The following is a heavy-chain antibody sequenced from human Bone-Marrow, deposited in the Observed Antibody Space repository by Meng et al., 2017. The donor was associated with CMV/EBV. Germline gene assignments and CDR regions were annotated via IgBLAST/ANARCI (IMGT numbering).Heavy chain of an antibody. CDR2: ISYDGSNK. Sequence: GESLKISCAASGFTFSSYAMHWVRQAPGKGLEWVAVISYDGSNKYYADSVKGRFTISRDNSKNTLYLQMNSLRAEDTAVYYCARARRYSQGGMDVWGQGTTVTVSS. J-gene: IGHJ6*01. V-gene: IGHV3-30-3*01. CDR3: ARARRYSQGGMDV. D-gene: IGHD1-26*01. CDR1: GFTFSSYA.